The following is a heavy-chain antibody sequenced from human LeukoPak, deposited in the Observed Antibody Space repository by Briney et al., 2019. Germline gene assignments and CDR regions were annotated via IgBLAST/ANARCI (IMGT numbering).Heavy chain of an antibody. CDR2: FDVAETDT. CDR3: SSSGVEEWQGLHF. CDR1: GYTLSELS. V-gene: IGHV1-24*01. Sequence: ASVKVSCKVSGYTLSELSMHWVRQSPGKGLEWMGGFDVAETDTIYAQKFRGRVTMTEDTSTDTAYMELNSLSSEDTAVYYCSSSGVEEWQGLHFWGQGTLVTVSS. J-gene: IGHJ4*02. D-gene: IGHD3-3*01.